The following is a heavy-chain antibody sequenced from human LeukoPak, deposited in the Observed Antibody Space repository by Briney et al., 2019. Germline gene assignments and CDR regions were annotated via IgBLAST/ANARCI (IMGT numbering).Heavy chain of an antibody. J-gene: IGHJ6*03. V-gene: IGHV3-48*03. CDR3: ARGSEEHSSSGYRTLYYMDV. D-gene: IGHD6-19*01. Sequence: GGSLRLSCAASGFTFSSYEMNWVRQAPGKGLEWVSYISSSGSTIYYADSVKGRFTISRDNAKNSLYLQMSSLRAEDTAVYYCARGSEEHSSSGYRTLYYMDVWGKGTTVTVSS. CDR2: ISSSGSTI. CDR1: GFTFSSYE.